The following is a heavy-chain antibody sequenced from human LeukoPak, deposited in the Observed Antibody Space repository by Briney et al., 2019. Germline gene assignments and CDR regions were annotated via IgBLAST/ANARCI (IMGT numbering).Heavy chain of an antibody. CDR3: ARMYCSRGSCYPLFYYYAMDV. D-gene: IGHD2-15*01. Sequence: SETLSLTCTVSGGSISSYYWSWIRQPPGKGLEWIGYIYYSGSTNYNPSLKSRVTISVDTSKNQFSLKLSSVTAADTAVYYCARMYCSRGSCYPLFYYYAMDVWGQGTTVTVSS. CDR1: GGSISSYY. J-gene: IGHJ6*02. CDR2: IYYSGST. V-gene: IGHV4-59*01.